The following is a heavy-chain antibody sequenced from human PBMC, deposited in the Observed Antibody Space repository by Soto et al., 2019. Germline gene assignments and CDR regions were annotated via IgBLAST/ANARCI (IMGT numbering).Heavy chain of an antibody. CDR1: GGTFSSYA. D-gene: IGHD6-6*01. V-gene: IGHV1-69*01. J-gene: IGHJ6*02. CDR3: PSGLSAARRGDYYYGMDV. Sequence: QVQLVQSGAEVKKPGSSVKVSCKASGGTFSSYAITWVRQAPGQGLEWMGGIIPIFGTANYAQKFQGRVTITADEYTSTAYMELSSLRAEDTAVYYCPSGLSAARRGDYYYGMDVWGQGTTVTVCS. CDR2: IIPIFGTA.